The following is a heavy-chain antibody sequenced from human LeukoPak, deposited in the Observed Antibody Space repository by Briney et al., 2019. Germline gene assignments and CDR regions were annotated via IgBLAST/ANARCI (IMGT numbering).Heavy chain of an antibody. CDR1: GGSISSGGYS. D-gene: IGHD5-12*01. J-gene: IGHJ4*02. CDR3: ARVGGYDSDY. Sequence: PSETLCLTCAVSGGSISSGGYSWSWIRQPPGKGLEWLGYMYHSGSTYYNPSLKSRVTISVDRSKNQFSLKLSSVTAADTAVYYCARVGGYDSDYWGQGTLVTVSS. CDR2: MYHSGST. V-gene: IGHV4-30-2*01.